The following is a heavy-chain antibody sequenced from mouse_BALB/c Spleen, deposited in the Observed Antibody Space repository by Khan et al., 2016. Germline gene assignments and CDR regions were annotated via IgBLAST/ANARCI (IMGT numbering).Heavy chain of an antibody. CDR1: GFTFTTAG. Sequence: QIQLVQSGPELKKPGETVRISCKATGFTFTTAGMQWVQKIPGKGLKWIGWINTHSGVPKYAEDFKGRFAFSLETSVTTAYLKISNLKNDDTATFFCARDRYDGYYFDYWGQRTTLSVST. D-gene: IGHD2-14*01. CDR2: INTHSGVP. CDR3: ARDRYDGYYFDY. J-gene: IGHJ2*01. V-gene: IGHV9-4*02.